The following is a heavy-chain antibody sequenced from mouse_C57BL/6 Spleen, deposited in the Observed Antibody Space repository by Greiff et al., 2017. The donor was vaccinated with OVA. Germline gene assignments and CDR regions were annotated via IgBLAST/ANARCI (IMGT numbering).Heavy chain of an antibody. J-gene: IGHJ1*03. Sequence: EVQGVESGGDLVKPGGSLKLSCAASGFTFSSYGMSWVRQTPDKRLEWVATISSGGSYTYYPDSVKGRFTISRDNAKNTLYLQMSSLKSEDTAMYYCARGRIYYGYDRYFDVWGTGTTVTVSS. CDR2: ISSGGSYT. CDR1: GFTFSSYG. D-gene: IGHD2-2*01. CDR3: ARGRIYYGYDRYFDV. V-gene: IGHV5-6*01.